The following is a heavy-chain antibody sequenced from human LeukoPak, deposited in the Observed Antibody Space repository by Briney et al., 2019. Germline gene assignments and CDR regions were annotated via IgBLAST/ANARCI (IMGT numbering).Heavy chain of an antibody. CDR1: GFTFSSYS. D-gene: IGHD2-15*01. Sequence: GGSLRLSCAASGFTFSSYSMNWVRQAPGKGLEWVSSISSSSSYIYYADSVKGRFTISRDNAKNSLYLQMNSLRAEDTAVYYCARDRTCSGGSCFFYGMDVWGRGTTVTVS. CDR2: ISSSSSYI. V-gene: IGHV3-21*01. J-gene: IGHJ6*02. CDR3: ARDRTCSGGSCFFYGMDV.